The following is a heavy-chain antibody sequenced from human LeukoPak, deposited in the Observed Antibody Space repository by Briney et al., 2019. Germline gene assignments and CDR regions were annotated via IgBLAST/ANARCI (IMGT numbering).Heavy chain of an antibody. V-gene: IGHV5-51*01. CDR1: GYSFTSYW. D-gene: IGHD3-3*01. J-gene: IGHJ5*02. CDR2: IYPGDSDT. CDR3: ARHRKYDFWSGYPPPGWFHP. Sequence: GESLKISCKGSGYSFTSYWIGWVRQMPGKGLEWMGIIYPGDSDTRYSPSFQGQVTISADKSISTAYLQWSSLKASDTDMYYCARHRKYDFWSGYPPPGWFHPWGQGTLVTVSS.